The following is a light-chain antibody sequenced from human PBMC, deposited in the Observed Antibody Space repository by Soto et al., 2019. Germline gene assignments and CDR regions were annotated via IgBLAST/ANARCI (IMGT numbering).Light chain of an antibody. Sequence: QSVLTQPPSASGSPGQSVTISCTGTNNDVGGYNYVSWYQQHPGKAPKLMIYEVSKRPSGVPDRFSGSKSGNTASLTVSGLQAEDEADYYCSSYGGSNNLVFGGGTKLTVL. V-gene: IGLV2-8*01. J-gene: IGLJ2*01. CDR2: EVS. CDR3: SSYGGSNNLV. CDR1: NNDVGGYNY.